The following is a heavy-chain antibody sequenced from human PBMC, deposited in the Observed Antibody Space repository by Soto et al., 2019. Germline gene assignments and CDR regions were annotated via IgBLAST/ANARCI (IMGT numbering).Heavy chain of an antibody. D-gene: IGHD6-13*01. J-gene: IGHJ4*01. CDR3: ARYSAASGTYYFDY. Sequence: LSLTCAVYGGSFSGYYWSWIRQPPGKGLECIGETNHSGSTNYNPSLRSRVTMSLDKSKNQLSLILYSVTAADTGVYYCARYSAASGTYYFDYWGQGTLVTVSS. CDR1: GGSFSGYY. V-gene: IGHV4-34*01. CDR2: TNHSGST.